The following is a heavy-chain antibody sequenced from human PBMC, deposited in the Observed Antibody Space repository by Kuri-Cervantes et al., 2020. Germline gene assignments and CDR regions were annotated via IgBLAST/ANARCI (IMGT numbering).Heavy chain of an antibody. CDR1: GFTFSSYE. V-gene: IGHV3-48*03. CDR3: ASRGHSSSSPVDY. CDR2: ISSSGSTI. D-gene: IGHD6-6*01. J-gene: IGHJ4*02. Sequence: LSLTCAASGFTFSSYEMNWVRQAPGKGLEWVSYISSSGSTIYYADSVKGRFTISRDNAKNSLYLQMNSLRAEDTAVYYCASRGHSSSSPVDYWGQGTLVTVSS.